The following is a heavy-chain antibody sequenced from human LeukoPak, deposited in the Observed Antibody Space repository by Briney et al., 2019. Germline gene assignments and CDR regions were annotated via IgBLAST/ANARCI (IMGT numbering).Heavy chain of an antibody. CDR3: AADGMFDAFHI. CDR2: INHSGST. V-gene: IGHV4-34*01. Sequence: SETLSLTCAVYGGSFSGYYWSWIRQPPGKGLEWIGEINHSGSTNYNPSLKSRVTISVDTSKNQFSLKMSSVTAADTAVYYCAADGMFDAFHIWDQGTMVTVSS. CDR1: GGSFSGYY. J-gene: IGHJ3*02. D-gene: IGHD3-10*02.